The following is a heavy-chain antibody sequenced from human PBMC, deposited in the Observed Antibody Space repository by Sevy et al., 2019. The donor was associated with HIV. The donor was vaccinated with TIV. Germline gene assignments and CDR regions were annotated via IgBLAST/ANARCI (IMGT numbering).Heavy chain of an antibody. CDR1: GGSISSYY. V-gene: IGHV4-4*07. Sequence: SETLSLTCTVSGGSISSYYWSWIRQPAGKGLEWIGRIYTSGSTNYNPSLKSRVTMSVDTSKNQFSLKLSSVTAADTAVYYCAREGLGDCGGDCYSAPPVVGYFDYWGQGTLVTVSS. J-gene: IGHJ4*02. CDR3: AREGLGDCGGDCYSAPPVVGYFDY. CDR2: IYTSGST. D-gene: IGHD2-21*01.